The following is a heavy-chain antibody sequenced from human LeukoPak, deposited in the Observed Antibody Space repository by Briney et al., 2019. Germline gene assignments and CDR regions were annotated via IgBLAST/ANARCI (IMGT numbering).Heavy chain of an antibody. J-gene: IGHJ3*02. Sequence: SETLSLTCTVSGGSISSYYWSWIRQPPGKGLEWIGYIYYSGSTNYNPSLKSRVTISVDTSKNQFSLKQSSVTAADTAVYYCARVRTRGVVVILRRDAFDIWGQGTMVTVSS. V-gene: IGHV4-59*01. CDR2: IYYSGST. CDR1: GGSISSYY. CDR3: ARVRTRGVVVILRRDAFDI. D-gene: IGHD3-22*01.